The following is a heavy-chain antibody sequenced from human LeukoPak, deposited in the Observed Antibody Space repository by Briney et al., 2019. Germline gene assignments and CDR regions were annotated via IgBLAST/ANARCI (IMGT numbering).Heavy chain of an antibody. D-gene: IGHD6-19*01. CDR3: ARDGSIAVKNWFDP. CDR1: GFTFSSYW. V-gene: IGHV3-48*04. Sequence: PGGSLRLSCAASGFTFSSYWMSWVRQAPGKGLEWVLYISSSGSTIYYADSVKGRFTISRDNAKNSLYLQMNSLRAEDTAVYYCARDGSIAVKNWFDPWGQGTLVTVSS. CDR2: ISSSGSTI. J-gene: IGHJ5*02.